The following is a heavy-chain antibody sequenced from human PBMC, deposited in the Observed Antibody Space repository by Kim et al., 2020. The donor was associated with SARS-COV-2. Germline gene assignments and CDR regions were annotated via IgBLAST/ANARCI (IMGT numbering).Heavy chain of an antibody. D-gene: IGHD5-12*01. CDR1: GYSFTNYW. J-gene: IGHJ4*02. CDR3: ARQYGSGYRSFYFDY. V-gene: IGHV5-10-1*01. CDR2: IDPSDSYT. Sequence: GESLKISCKGSGYSFTNYWITWVRQMPGKGLEWMGRIDPSDSYTSYSPSFQGHVTISTDKSISTAYLQWAGLKASDTAMYFCARQYGSGYRSFYFDYWGQGTLVTVSS.